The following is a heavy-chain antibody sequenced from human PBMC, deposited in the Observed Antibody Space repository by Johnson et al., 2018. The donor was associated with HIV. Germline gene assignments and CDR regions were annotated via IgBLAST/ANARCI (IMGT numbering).Heavy chain of an antibody. Sequence: HVQLVESGGGVVQPGRSLRLSCAASGFTFSSYAMHWVRQAPGKGLEWVAVISYDGSNKYYADSVKGRFTISRDNSKNTLYLQMNSLRAEDTAVYYCARAITTDAFDIWGQGTMVTVSS. V-gene: IGHV3-30*04. CDR1: GFTFSSYA. CDR3: ARAITTDAFDI. CDR2: ISYDGSNK. D-gene: IGHD3-22*01. J-gene: IGHJ3*02.